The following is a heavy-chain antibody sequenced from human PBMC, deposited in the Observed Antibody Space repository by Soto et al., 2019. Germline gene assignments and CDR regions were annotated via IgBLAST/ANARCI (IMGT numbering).Heavy chain of an antibody. CDR1: GGTFSSYA. CDR3: ARGTYDILTEYYYGMDV. Sequence: GASVKVSCKASGGTFSSYAISWVRQAPGQGLEWMGGIIPIFGTANYAQKFQGRVTITADKSTSTAYMEPSSLRSEDTAVYYCARGTYDILTEYYYGMDVWGQGTTVTVSS. CDR2: IIPIFGTA. V-gene: IGHV1-69*06. D-gene: IGHD3-9*01. J-gene: IGHJ6*02.